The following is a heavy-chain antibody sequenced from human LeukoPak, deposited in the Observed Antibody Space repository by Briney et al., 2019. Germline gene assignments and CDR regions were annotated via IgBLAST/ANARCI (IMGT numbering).Heavy chain of an antibody. CDR1: GYSISSGYY. CDR2: IYHSGST. Sequence: SETLSLTCTVSGYSISSGYYWGWIRQPPGKGLEWIGSIYHSGSTYYNPSLKRRVTISVDTSKNQFSLKLSSVTAADTAVYYCARGGRTYYYGSGSYNSSPFDYWGQGTLVTVSS. D-gene: IGHD3-10*01. V-gene: IGHV4-38-2*02. CDR3: ARGGRTYYYGSGSYNSSPFDY. J-gene: IGHJ4*02.